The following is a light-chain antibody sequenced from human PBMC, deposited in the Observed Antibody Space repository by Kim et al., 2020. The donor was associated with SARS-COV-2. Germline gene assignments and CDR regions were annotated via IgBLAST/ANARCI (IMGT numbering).Light chain of an antibody. V-gene: IGLV10-54*01. CDR2: RNN. CDR3: SAWDSSLSAWV. Sequence: QAGLTQPPSVSKGLRQTATLTCTGNSNNVGNEGVAWLQQHQGHPPKLLSCRNNNWPSGISERFSASRSGNTASLTITGLQPEDEADYYCSAWDSSLSAWVFGGGTKLTVL. J-gene: IGLJ3*02. CDR1: SNNVGNEG.